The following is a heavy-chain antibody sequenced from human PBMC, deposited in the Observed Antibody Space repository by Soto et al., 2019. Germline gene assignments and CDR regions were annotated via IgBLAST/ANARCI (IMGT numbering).Heavy chain of an antibody. CDR3: AKDHKGGYANYGPVFAT. CDR1: GFTFSTFA. Sequence: EVQLLESGGGLVQPGGSLRLSCAASGFTFSTFAMSWVRQAPGKGLEWVSSISGVGGSRYYAESVKGRFTISRDNSRNILYLHMVSLRAEDTATFYCAKDHKGGYANYGPVFATWGQGTLVTVSS. CDR2: ISGVGGSR. J-gene: IGHJ5*02. D-gene: IGHD5-12*01. V-gene: IGHV3-23*01.